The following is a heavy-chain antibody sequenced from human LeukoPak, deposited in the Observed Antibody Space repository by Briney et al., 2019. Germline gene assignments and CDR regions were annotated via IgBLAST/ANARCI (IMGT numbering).Heavy chain of an antibody. Sequence: GRSLRLSCAASGFTFSSYGMHWVRQAPGKGLELVSSITGDSKYIYYADSVRGRFTISRDNAKNSLYLQMNSLRAEDTAVYYCARDFDYGDYWGQGTLVTVSS. CDR1: GFTFSSYG. CDR2: ITGDSKYI. J-gene: IGHJ4*02. CDR3: ARDFDYGDY. V-gene: IGHV3-21*01.